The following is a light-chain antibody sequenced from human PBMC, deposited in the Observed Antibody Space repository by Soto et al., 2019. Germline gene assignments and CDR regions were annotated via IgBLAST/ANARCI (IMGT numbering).Light chain of an antibody. J-gene: IGKJ2*01. CDR1: QGISSY. V-gene: IGKV1-39*01. CDR3: QQSDSFPYT. CDR2: GAS. Sequence: DIQMTQSPSSLSASVGDRVTITCRASQGISSYLTWYKQKPGKAPELLIYGASSLQSGVPSRFSGSGSGTDFTLTISSLQPEDFATFYCQQSDSFPYTFGQGTKLEMK.